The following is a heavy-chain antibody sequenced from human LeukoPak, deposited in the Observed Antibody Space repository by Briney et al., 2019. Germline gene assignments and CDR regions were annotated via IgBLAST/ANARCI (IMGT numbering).Heavy chain of an antibody. Sequence: SETLSLTCAVYGGSFSGYYWSWIRQPPGKGLEWIGEINHSGSTNYNPSLKSRVTISVDTSKNQFSLKLSSVTAADTAVYYCAREASSTSGPTPWFDPWGQGTLVTVSS. J-gene: IGHJ5*02. D-gene: IGHD2-2*01. CDR2: INHSGST. CDR1: GGSFSGYY. V-gene: IGHV4-34*01. CDR3: AREASSTSGPTPWFDP.